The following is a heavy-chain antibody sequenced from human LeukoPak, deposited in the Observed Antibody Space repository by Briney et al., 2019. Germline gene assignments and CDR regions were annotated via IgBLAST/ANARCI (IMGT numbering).Heavy chain of an antibody. D-gene: IGHD3-10*01. CDR2: IYYSGST. CDR1: GGSISGYY. Sequence: PSETLSLTCTVSGGSISGYYWSWIRQPPGKGLEWIGYIYYSGSTNYNPSLKSRVTISVDTSKNQFSLKLTSVTAADTAVYYCARVGGGSGSYYKEEVFDYWGQGTLVTVSS. CDR3: ARVGGGSGSYYKEEVFDY. V-gene: IGHV4-59*01. J-gene: IGHJ4*02.